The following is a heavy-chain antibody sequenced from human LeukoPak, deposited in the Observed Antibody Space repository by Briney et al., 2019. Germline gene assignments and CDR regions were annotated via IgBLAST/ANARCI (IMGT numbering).Heavy chain of an antibody. CDR3: ARDYDSSGYSDAFDI. CDR2: INWNGGST. V-gene: IGHV3-20*04. J-gene: IGHJ3*02. CDR1: GFTFDDYG. Sequence: GGSLRLSCAASGFTFDDYGMSWVRQAPGKGLEWVSGINWNGGSTVYADSAKGRFTISRDNAKNSLYLQMNSLRAEDTALYYCARDYDSSGYSDAFDIWGQGTMVTVSS. D-gene: IGHD3-22*01.